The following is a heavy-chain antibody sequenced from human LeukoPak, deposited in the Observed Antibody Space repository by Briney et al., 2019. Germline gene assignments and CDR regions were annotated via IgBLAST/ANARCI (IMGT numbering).Heavy chain of an antibody. CDR2: INHSGST. CDR3: ASRGTGTWTIYSGSYRPEIYYFDY. Sequence: PSETLSLTCAVYGVSFSGYYWSWIRQPPGKGLEWIGEINHSGSTNYNPSLKSRVTISVDTSKNQFSLKLSSVTAADTAVYYCASRGTGTWTIYSGSYRPEIYYFDYWGQGTLVTVSS. V-gene: IGHV4-34*01. CDR1: GVSFSGYY. D-gene: IGHD1-26*01. J-gene: IGHJ4*02.